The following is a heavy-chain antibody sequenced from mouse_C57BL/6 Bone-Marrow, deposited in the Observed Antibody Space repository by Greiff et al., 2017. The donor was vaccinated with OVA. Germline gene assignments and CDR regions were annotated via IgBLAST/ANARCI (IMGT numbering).Heavy chain of an antibody. Sequence: VQLQQSGAELARPGASVKLSCKASGYTFTSYGISWVKQRTGQGLEWIGEIYPRSGNTYYNEKFKGKATLTADKSSSTAYMELRSLTSEDSAVYFCARRRDLYYGSSYWWYFDVWGTGTTVTVSS. CDR3: ARRRDLYYGSSYWWYFDV. V-gene: IGHV1-81*01. CDR1: GYTFTSYG. J-gene: IGHJ1*03. CDR2: IYPRSGNT. D-gene: IGHD1-1*01.